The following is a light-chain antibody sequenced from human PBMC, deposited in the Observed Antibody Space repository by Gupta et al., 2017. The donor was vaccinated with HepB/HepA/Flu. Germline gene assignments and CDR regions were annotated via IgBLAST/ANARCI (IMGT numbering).Light chain of an antibody. CDR2: DVS. V-gene: IGLV2-14*01. CDR1: SSDVGGYNY. CDR3: SSYTSSSVVV. Sequence: QPALTQPAPASGSPGQSITISCTGTSSDVGGYNYVSWYTQHPGKAPKLMIYDVSNRPSGVSNRFSGSKSGNTASLTISGLQAEDEADYYCSSYTSSSVVVFGGGTKLTVL. J-gene: IGLJ2*01.